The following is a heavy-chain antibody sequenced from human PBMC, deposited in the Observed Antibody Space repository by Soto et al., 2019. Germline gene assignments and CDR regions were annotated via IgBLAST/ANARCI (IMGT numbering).Heavy chain of an antibody. CDR1: GFTFSSYA. D-gene: IGHD3-10*01. CDR3: ARLIYYGSGSYYEYYFDY. CDR2: ISSNGGST. J-gene: IGHJ4*02. V-gene: IGHV3-64*01. Sequence: EVQLVESGGGLVQPGGSLRLSCAASGFTFSSYAMHWVRQAPGKGLEYGSAISSNGGSTYYANSVKRRFTISRDNSKNTLYLQMGSLRAEDMAVYSCARLIYYGSGSYYEYYFDYWGQGTLVTVSS.